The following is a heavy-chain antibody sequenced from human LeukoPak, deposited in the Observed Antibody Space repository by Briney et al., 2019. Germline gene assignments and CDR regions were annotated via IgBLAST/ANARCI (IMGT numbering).Heavy chain of an antibody. V-gene: IGHV3-30*02. CDR2: IRYDGSNK. CDR1: GFTFSSYG. CDR3: HSSGYYGFDY. J-gene: IGHJ4*02. Sequence: NPGGSLRLSCAASGFTFSSYGMHWVRQAPGKGLEWVAFIRYDGSNKYYADSEKGRFTISRDNSKNTLYLQMNSLRAEDTAVYYGHSSGYYGFDYWGQGTLVTVSS. D-gene: IGHD3-22*01.